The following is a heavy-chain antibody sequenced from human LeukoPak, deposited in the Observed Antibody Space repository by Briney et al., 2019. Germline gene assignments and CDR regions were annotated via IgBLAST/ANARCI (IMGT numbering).Heavy chain of an antibody. V-gene: IGHV3-11*04. CDR1: GFTFSDYY. CDR3: ARDMGSGSLHY. D-gene: IGHD1-26*01. Sequence: GVSLRLSCAASGFTFSDYYMSWIRQAPGKGLEWVSYISSSGNTIYYADSVKGRFTISRDNAKNSLYLQMNSLRAEDTAVYYCARDMGSGSLHYWGQGTLVTVSS. CDR2: ISSSGNTI. J-gene: IGHJ4*02.